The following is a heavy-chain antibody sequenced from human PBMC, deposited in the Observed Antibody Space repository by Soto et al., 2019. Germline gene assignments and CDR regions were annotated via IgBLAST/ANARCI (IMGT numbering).Heavy chain of an antibody. CDR1: GFPFAGST. CDR2: IRTIGNNFST. D-gene: IGHD1-26*01. V-gene: IGHV3-73*02. J-gene: IGHJ4*02. CDR3: YRHRGAPPGHFKW. Sequence: EVHLVESGGGLVRPGGSLKLSCAASGFPFAGSTMHWVRQSSGKGLEWVGRIRTIGNNFSTAYAASLKVRFTISRDDSKNTSYLQMDILKTEDTAIYYCYRHRGAPPGHFKWWGQGTLVTVSS.